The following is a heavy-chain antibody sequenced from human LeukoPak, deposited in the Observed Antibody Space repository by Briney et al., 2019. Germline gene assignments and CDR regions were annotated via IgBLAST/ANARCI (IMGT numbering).Heavy chain of an antibody. CDR1: GGSISSYY. CDR2: IYYSGST. J-gene: IGHJ3*02. V-gene: IGHV4-59*01. D-gene: IGHD3-10*01. Sequence: SETLSLTCTVSGGSISSYYWSWIRQPPGKGLEWIGYIYYSGSTNYNPSLKSRVTISVDTSKNQFSLKLSSVTAADTTVYYCASMGSGTYWGAFDIWGQGTMVTVSS. CDR3: ASMGSGTYWGAFDI.